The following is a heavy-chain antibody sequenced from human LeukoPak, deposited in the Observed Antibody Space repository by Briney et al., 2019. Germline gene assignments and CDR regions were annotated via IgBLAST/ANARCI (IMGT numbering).Heavy chain of an antibody. V-gene: IGHV1-2*02. Sequence: ASVKVSCKASGYTFTGYYMHWVRQAPGQGLEWMGWINPNSGGTNYAQKLQGRVTMTTDTSTSTAYMELRSLRSDDTAVYYCARDWGPYYYDSSGYYLYYWGQGTLVTVSS. J-gene: IGHJ4*02. D-gene: IGHD3-22*01. CDR2: INPNSGGT. CDR1: GYTFTGYY. CDR3: ARDWGPYYYDSSGYYLYY.